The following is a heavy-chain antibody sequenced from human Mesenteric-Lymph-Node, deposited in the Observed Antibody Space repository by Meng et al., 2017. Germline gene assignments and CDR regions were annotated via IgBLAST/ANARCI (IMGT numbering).Heavy chain of an antibody. CDR2: IHESGST. D-gene: IGHD2-15*01. Sequence: SETLSLTCSIYGGYFSDYYWSWVRQPPGKGLEWLGDIHESGSTNYSPSLESRLTISADTSKNQFSLKVNSVTAADTAVYYCARTAVVVAATDWFDPWGQGTLVTVSS. CDR1: GGYFSDYY. CDR3: ARTAVVVAATDWFDP. J-gene: IGHJ5*02. V-gene: IGHV4-34*01.